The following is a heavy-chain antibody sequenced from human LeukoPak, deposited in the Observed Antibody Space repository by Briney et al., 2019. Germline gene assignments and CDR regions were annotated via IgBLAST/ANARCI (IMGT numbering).Heavy chain of an antibody. Sequence: SETLSLTRAVYGGSFSGYYWSWIRQPPGKGLEWIGEINHSGSTNYNPSLKSRVTISVDTSKNQFSLKLSSVTAADTAVYYCARGRGGYRNWGQGTLVTVSS. D-gene: IGHD5-24*01. J-gene: IGHJ4*02. CDR3: ARGRGGYRN. CDR1: GGSFSGYY. V-gene: IGHV4-34*01. CDR2: INHSGST.